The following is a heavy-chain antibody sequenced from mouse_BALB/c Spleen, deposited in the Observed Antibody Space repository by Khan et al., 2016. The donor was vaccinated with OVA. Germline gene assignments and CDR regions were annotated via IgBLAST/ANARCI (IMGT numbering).Heavy chain of an antibody. J-gene: IGHJ1*01. CDR3: ARISSYGYSDV. V-gene: IGHV9-1*02. Sequence: QIQLVQSGPELKKPGETVKISCKASGYTFTNYGMNWVKQAPGKGLKWMGWINTYTGEPTYADDFKGRFVFSLETSARTAYLQISNLKNEDMTTYFCARISSYGYSDVWGAGTTVTVSS. CDR1: GYTFTNYG. CDR2: INTYTGEP. D-gene: IGHD6-2*01.